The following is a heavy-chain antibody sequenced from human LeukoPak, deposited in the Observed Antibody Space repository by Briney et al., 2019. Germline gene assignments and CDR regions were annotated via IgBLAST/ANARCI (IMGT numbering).Heavy chain of an antibody. CDR2: IYYSGST. D-gene: IGHD3-9*01. J-gene: IGHJ5*02. CDR3: ARVYYDILTGYYNHWFDP. V-gene: IGHV4-59*01. Sequence: PSETLSLTCTVSGGSISSYYWSWIRQPPGKGLEWFGYIYYSGSTNYNPSLKSRVTISVDTSKNQFSLKLSSVTAADTAVYYCARVYYDILTGYYNHWFDPWGQGTLVTVSS. CDR1: GGSISSYY.